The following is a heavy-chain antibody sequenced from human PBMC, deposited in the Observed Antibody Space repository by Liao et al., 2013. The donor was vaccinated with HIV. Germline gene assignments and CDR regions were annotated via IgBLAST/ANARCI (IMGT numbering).Heavy chain of an antibody. Sequence: QVQLQESGPGLVKPSETLSLTCTVSGGSISSYYWSWIRQPAGKGLEWIGRVYSSGSTNYNPSLKSRVTISIDTSKNQFSLKLSSVTAADTAVYYCARSMLLRPNWFDPWGQGTLVTVSS. D-gene: IGHD2-15*01. J-gene: IGHJ5*02. CDR3: ARSMLLRPNWFDP. V-gene: IGHV4-4*07. CDR2: VYSSGST. CDR1: GGSISSYY.